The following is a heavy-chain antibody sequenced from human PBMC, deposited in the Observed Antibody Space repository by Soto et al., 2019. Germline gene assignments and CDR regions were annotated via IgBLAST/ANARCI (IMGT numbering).Heavy chain of an antibody. CDR3: ARVSQYSSIVQH. J-gene: IGHJ1*01. D-gene: IGHD6-13*01. CDR2: INHSGST. CDR1: GGSFSGYY. V-gene: IGHV4-34*01. Sequence: SETLSLTCAVYGGSFSGYYWSWTRQPPGKGLEWIGEINHSGSTRYNPSLESRVTISVDTSKNQFSLNLNSVTAADTAVYYCARVSQYSSIVQHWGQGALVTVSS.